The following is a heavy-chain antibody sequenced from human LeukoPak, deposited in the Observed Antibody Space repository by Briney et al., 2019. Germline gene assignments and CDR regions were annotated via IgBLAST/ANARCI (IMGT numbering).Heavy chain of an antibody. V-gene: IGHV4-4*07. J-gene: IGHJ3*02. CDR3: ARGGVVVPAAMAGAFDI. Sequence: SETLSLTCTVSGGSISSYYWSWFRQPAGKGLEWIGRIYTSGSTNYNPSLKSRVTMSVDTSKNQFSLKLSSVTAADTAVYYCARGGVVVPAAMAGAFDIWGQGTMVTVSS. CDR2: IYTSGST. D-gene: IGHD2-2*01. CDR1: GGSISSYY.